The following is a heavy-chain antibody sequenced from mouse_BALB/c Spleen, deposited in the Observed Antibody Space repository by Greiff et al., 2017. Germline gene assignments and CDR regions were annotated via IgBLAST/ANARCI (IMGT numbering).Heavy chain of an antibody. V-gene: IGHV1S56*01. CDR1: GYTFTSYY. CDR2: IYPGNVNT. J-gene: IGHJ4*01. D-gene: IGHD3-2*01. CDR3: ARWRQLDAMDY. Sequence: QVQLKESGPELVKPGASVRISCKASGYTFTSYYIHWVKQRPGQGLEWIGWIYPGNVNTKYNEKFKGKATLTADKSSSTAYMQHSSLTSEDSAVYFCARWRQLDAMDYWGQGTSVTVSS.